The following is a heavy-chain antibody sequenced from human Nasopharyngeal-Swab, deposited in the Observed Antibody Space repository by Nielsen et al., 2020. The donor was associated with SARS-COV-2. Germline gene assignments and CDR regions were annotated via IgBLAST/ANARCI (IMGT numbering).Heavy chain of an antibody. D-gene: IGHD3-22*01. CDR2: IKEDGSDK. V-gene: IGHV3-7*03. Sequence: GGSLRLSCAASGFTFSSYWMSWVRQAPGKGLEWVANIKEDGSDKYHVDSVKGRFTISRDNAKNSLYLQMNSLRAEDTAVYYCARVFEEYDSSGYYYFDYWGQGTLVTVSS. CDR1: GFTFSSYW. CDR3: ARVFEEYDSSGYYYFDY. J-gene: IGHJ4*02.